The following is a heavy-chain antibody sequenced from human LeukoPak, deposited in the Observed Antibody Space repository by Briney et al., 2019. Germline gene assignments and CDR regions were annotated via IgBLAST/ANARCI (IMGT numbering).Heavy chain of an antibody. Sequence: SVKVSRKASGGTFSSYAISWVRQAPGQGLEWMGGIIPIFDTANYAQKFQGRVTITADESTSTAYMELSSLRSEDTAVYYCARGYCSSTSCYYINYWGQGTLVTVSS. J-gene: IGHJ4*02. CDR3: ARGYCSSTSCYYINY. CDR2: IIPIFDTA. CDR1: GGTFSSYA. V-gene: IGHV1-69*13. D-gene: IGHD2-2*01.